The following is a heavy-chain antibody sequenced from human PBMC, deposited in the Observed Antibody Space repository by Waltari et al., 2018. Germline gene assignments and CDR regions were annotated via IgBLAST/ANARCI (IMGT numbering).Heavy chain of an antibody. J-gene: IGHJ4*02. V-gene: IGHV4-38-2*01. CDR1: GYSISSGYY. CDR2: IYHSGGT. Sequence: QVQLQESGPGLVKPSETLSLTCAVSGYSISSGYYWGWIRQPPGKGLEWIGSIYHSGGTYYNPALKGRVTMSVDTSKNQFSLKLSSVTAADTAVYYCARVGQLADGTSFDYWGQGTLVTVSS. CDR3: ARVGQLADGTSFDY. D-gene: IGHD6-6*01.